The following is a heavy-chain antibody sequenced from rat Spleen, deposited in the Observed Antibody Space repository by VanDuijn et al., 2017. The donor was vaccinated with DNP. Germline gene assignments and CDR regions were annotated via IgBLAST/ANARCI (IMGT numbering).Heavy chain of an antibody. J-gene: IGHJ4*01. CDR3: ARFYRDSDAQGVMDA. V-gene: IGHV5S23*01. D-gene: IGHD1-11*01. Sequence: EVQLVESGGGLVQPGRSLKLSCAASGFTFSNYGMAWVRQAPTKGLEWVASISTGAGNTYYRDSVKGRFTISRDNAKNTLHLQMDSLRSEDTATYYCARFYRDSDAQGVMDAWGQGTSITVSS. CDR1: GFTFSNYG. CDR2: ISTGAGNT.